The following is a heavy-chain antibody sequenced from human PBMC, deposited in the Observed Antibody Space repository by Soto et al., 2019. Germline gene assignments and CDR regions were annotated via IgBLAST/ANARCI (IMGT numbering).Heavy chain of an antibody. Sequence: KPSETLSLTCTVSGGSISSYYWSWIRQPPGKGLEWIGYIYYSGSTNYNPSLKSRVTISVDTSKNQFSLKLSSVTAADTAVYYCARKPVGSGYYQFDPWGQGTLVTVSS. CDR2: IYYSGST. J-gene: IGHJ5*02. D-gene: IGHD3-22*01. CDR3: ARKPVGSGYYQFDP. V-gene: IGHV4-59*01. CDR1: GGSISSYY.